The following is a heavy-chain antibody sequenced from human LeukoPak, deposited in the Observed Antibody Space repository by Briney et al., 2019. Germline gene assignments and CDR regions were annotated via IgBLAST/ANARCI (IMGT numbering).Heavy chain of an antibody. Sequence: GGSLRLSCAGTGFTFSSYAMSWVRQAPGKGLEWVSTISGSGGSTYYADSVKGRFTISRDNSKNTLYLQMNSLRAEDTAVYYCARVAVAGPTGWFDSWGQGTLVTVSS. D-gene: IGHD6-19*01. CDR1: GFTFSSYA. CDR2: ISGSGGST. V-gene: IGHV3-23*01. CDR3: ARVAVAGPTGWFDS. J-gene: IGHJ5*01.